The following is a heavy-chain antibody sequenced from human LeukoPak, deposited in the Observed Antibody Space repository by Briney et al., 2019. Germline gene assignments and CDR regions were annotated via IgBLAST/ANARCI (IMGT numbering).Heavy chain of an antibody. J-gene: IGHJ4*02. D-gene: IGHD6-19*01. CDR2: ISGSGGST. CDR1: GFTFSSYA. Sequence: PGGSLRLSCAASGFTFSSYAMSWVRQAPGKGLEWVSAISGSGGSTYYADSVKGRFTISRDNSKNTLYLQMNSLRAEDTAVYYCAKTPSSGPTPADFDYWGQGTLVTVSS. CDR3: AKTPSSGPTPADFDY. V-gene: IGHV3-23*01.